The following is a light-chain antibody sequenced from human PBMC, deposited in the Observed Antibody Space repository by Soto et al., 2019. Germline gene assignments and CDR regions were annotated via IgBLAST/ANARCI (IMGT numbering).Light chain of an antibody. CDR2: GAF. CDR3: QQYDKWPYT. J-gene: IGKJ2*01. V-gene: IGKV3-15*01. Sequence: EIVLTRSPATLSVSPGERATLSCRTSQSVGSNLAWYQQKPGQAPRLLIYGAFIRAPGFPVTFRGTGSGSEFTLTISSLQSEDGALYYCQQYDKWPYTFGQGTNLEIK. CDR1: QSVGSN.